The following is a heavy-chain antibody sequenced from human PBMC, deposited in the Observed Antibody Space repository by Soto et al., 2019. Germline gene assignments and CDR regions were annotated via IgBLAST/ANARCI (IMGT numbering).Heavy chain of an antibody. CDR3: AKYYDSSGYKYRAGDYFDY. CDR2: IYYSGST. CDR1: GGSISSGGYY. D-gene: IGHD3-22*01. Sequence: QVQLQESGPGLVKPSQTLSLTCTVSGGSISSGGYYWSWIRQHPGKGLEWIGYIYYSGSTYYNPSLKSRVTISVDTSKNQFSLKLGSVTAADTAVYYCAKYYDSSGYKYRAGDYFDYWGQGTLVTVSS. V-gene: IGHV4-31*03. J-gene: IGHJ4*02.